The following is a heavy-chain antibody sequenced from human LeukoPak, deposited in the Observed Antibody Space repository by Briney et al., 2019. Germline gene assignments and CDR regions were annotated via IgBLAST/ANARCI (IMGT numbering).Heavy chain of an antibody. CDR2: ISAYNGNT. J-gene: IGHJ4*02. CDR3: ARDLMGIAYRGAFYY. D-gene: IGHD6-13*01. CDR1: GYTFTSYG. V-gene: IGHV1-18*01. Sequence: ASVKVSCKASGYTFTSYGISWVRQAPGQGLEWMGWISAYNGNTNYAQKLQGRVTMTEDTSTDTAYMELSSLRAEDTAVYYCARDLMGIAYRGAFYYWGQGTLVTVSS.